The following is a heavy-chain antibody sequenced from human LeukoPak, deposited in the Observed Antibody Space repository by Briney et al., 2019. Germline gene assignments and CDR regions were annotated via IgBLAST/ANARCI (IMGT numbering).Heavy chain of an antibody. CDR1: GFTFSSYA. Sequence: GGSLRLSCAASGFTFSSYAMSWVRQAPGKGLEWVSAISGSGGSTYYADSVKGRFTTSRDNSKNTLYLQMNSLRAEDTAVYYCAKGPNVLGTNWFDPWGQGTLVTVSS. V-gene: IGHV3-23*01. D-gene: IGHD3-16*01. CDR2: ISGSGGST. J-gene: IGHJ5*02. CDR3: AKGPNVLGTNWFDP.